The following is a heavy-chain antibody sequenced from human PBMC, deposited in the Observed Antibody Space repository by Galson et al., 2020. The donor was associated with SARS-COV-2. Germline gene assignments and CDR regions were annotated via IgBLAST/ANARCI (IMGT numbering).Heavy chain of an antibody. CDR1: GFTFSSYS. CDR2: ISSSSSYI. CDR3: ARDKPGLEMATILSVVSGYYGMDV. Sequence: TGGSLRLSCAASGFTFSSYSMNWVRQAPGKGLEWVSSISSSSSYIYYADSVKGRFTISRDNAKNSLYLQMNSLRAEDTAVYYCARDKPGLEMATILSVVSGYYGMDVWGQGTTVTVSS. J-gene: IGHJ6*02. D-gene: IGHD5-12*01. V-gene: IGHV3-21*01.